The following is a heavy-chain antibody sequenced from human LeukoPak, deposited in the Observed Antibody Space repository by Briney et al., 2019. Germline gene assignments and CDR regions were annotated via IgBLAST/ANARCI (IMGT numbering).Heavy chain of an antibody. V-gene: IGHV3-74*01. D-gene: IGHD5-12*01. J-gene: IGHJ4*02. CDR3: ARDGGYDSHFDY. CDR1: GFTFSSYW. CDR2: INSDGSST. Sequence: GGSLRLSCAASGFTFSSYWMHWVRQAPGKGLVWVSRINSDGSSTSYADSVKGRFTISRDNAKNSLYLQMNSLRAEDTAVYYCARDGGYDSHFDYWCQGTLVTVSS.